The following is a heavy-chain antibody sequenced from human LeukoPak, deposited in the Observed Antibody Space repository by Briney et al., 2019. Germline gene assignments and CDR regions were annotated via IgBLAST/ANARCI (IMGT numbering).Heavy chain of an antibody. D-gene: IGHD3-10*01. CDR1: GFTFSSCA. Sequence: GGSLRLSCSASGFTFSSCAMTWVRQAPGKGLNWVSTISASGGSTYFADSVKGRFTISRDNSKNTLYLQMNSLRAEDTAVYYCAKEYGSGSYSDSDYWGQGTLVTVSS. CDR3: AKEYGSGSYSDSDY. V-gene: IGHV3-23*01. J-gene: IGHJ4*02. CDR2: ISASGGST.